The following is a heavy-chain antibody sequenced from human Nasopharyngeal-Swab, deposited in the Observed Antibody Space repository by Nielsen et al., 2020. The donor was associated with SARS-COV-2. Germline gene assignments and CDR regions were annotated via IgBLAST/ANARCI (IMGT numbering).Heavy chain of an antibody. Sequence: SETLSLTCTVSGDSISSNSYYWGWIRQSPGKGLEWIGSFSYSGTTYFNPSLKNRVTISVDTSKNQFSVKLSSVTAADTAVYYCASYYYDSSDYSYWFDPWGQGTLVTVSS. J-gene: IGHJ5*02. CDR2: FSYSGTT. CDR3: ASYYYDSSDYSYWFDP. D-gene: IGHD3-22*01. CDR1: GDSISSNSYY. V-gene: IGHV4-39*01.